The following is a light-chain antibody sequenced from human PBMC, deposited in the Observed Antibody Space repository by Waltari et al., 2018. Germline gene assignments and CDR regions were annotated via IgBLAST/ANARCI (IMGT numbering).Light chain of an antibody. V-gene: IGLV1-51*02. J-gene: IGLJ1*01. Sequence: QSVLTQPPSVSAAPGQKVTISCSGSSSNIGNNYVSWYQQRPGTAPKLLIYENNKRPSGIPDRFSGSKSGTSATLGITGLQTGDEADYYCGTWDSSLSADVFGTGTKVTVL. CDR2: ENN. CDR1: SSNIGNNY. CDR3: GTWDSSLSADV.